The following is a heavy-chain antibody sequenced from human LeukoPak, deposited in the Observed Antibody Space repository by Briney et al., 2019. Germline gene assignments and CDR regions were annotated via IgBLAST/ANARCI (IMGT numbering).Heavy chain of an antibody. D-gene: IGHD1-26*01. CDR3: ARDGRFPPEVLPRYFDY. J-gene: IGHJ4*02. V-gene: IGHV4-39*07. CDR2: IYYSAST. Sequence: NASETLSLTCTVSGGSISSSSYYWGWVRQPPRKWLEWIVYIYYSASTYYNPSLKSRVTISVDTTKNQSSLKLSSVAAADTAVYYCARDGRFPPEVLPRYFDYWGQGTLVTVSS. CDR1: GGSISSSSYY.